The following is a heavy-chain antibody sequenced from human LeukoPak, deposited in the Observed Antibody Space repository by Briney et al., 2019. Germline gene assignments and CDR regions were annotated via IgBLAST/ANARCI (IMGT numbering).Heavy chain of an antibody. Sequence: SETLSLTCAVYGGSFSGYYWSWIRQPPGKGLEWIGEINHSGSTNYNPSLKSRVTISVDTSKNQFSLKLSSVTAADTAVYYCARQVATKGEWAFDIWGQGTMVTASS. CDR3: ARQVATKGEWAFDI. J-gene: IGHJ3*02. CDR2: INHSGST. D-gene: IGHD5-12*01. V-gene: IGHV4-34*01. CDR1: GGSFSGYY.